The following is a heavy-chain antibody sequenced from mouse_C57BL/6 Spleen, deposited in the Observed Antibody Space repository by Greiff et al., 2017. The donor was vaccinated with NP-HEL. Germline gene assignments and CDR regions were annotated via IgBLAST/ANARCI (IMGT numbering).Heavy chain of an antibody. CDR3: ARSDDAGAMDY. V-gene: IGHV1-52*01. CDR2: IDPSDSET. CDR1: GYTFTSYW. Sequence: VQLQQSGAELVRPGSSVKLSCKASGYTFTSYWMHWVKQRPIQGLEWIGNIDPSDSETNYNQKFKDKATLTVDKSSSTAYMQLSSLTSEDSAVYYCARSDDAGAMDYWGQGTSVTVSS. J-gene: IGHJ4*01.